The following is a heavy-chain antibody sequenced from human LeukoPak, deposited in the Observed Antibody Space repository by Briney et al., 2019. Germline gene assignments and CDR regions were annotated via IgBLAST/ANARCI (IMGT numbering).Heavy chain of an antibody. CDR1: GDSLSSYY. V-gene: IGHV4-4*07. CDR3: ARDRRLEQVHAFDV. Sequence: SETLSLTCSVSGDSLSSYYWSWIRQPAGKGLEWIGRIYTSGSTNYNPSLKSRVTMSVDTSRNQFSLILISVTAADTAVYYCARDRRLEQVHAFDVWGQGTMVTVSS. J-gene: IGHJ3*01. CDR2: IYTSGST. D-gene: IGHD1/OR15-1a*01.